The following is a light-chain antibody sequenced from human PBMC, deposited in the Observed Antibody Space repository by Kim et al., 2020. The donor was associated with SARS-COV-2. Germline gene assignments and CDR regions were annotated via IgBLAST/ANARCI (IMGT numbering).Light chain of an antibody. J-gene: IGKJ2*01. CDR2: NAS. CDR1: QSVSSY. CDR3: QQRSSWPPTYT. Sequence: EIVLTQSPATLSLSPGERATLSCRAGQSVSSYLAWYQQKPGQAPRLLIYNASNRATGIPARFSGSASGTDFSLTITSLEPEDFAVYYCQQRSSWPPTYTFGQGTKLEIK. V-gene: IGKV3-11*01.